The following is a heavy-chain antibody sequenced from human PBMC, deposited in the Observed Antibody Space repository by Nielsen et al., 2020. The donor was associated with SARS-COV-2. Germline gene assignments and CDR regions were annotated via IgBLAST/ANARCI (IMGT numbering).Heavy chain of an antibody. CDR3: AAKYGGEWLAVFDY. D-gene: IGHD6-19*01. CDR2: ISYDGSNK. V-gene: IGHV3-30*03. CDR1: GFTFSNYG. Sequence: GGSLRLSCVAFGFTFSNYGTHWVRQAPGKGLEWVAAISYDGSNKFYADSVKGRFTISRDNSKNTLYLQMNSLEIEDTAVYYCAAKYGGEWLAVFDYWGQGTQVTVSS. J-gene: IGHJ4*01.